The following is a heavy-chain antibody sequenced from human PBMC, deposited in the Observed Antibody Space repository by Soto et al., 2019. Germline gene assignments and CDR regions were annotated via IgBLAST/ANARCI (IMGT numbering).Heavy chain of an antibody. CDR2: IDGSGGIT. Sequence: GGSLRLSCAASGFTFGTTDMIWVRQAPGEGLEWVSTIDGSGGITYYADSVKGRFTISRDNSRNTVYLQMNSLRGDDTALYYCVKNSGWFNTWGQGALVTVSS. D-gene: IGHD3-10*01. CDR1: GFTFGTTD. CDR3: VKNSGWFNT. V-gene: IGHV3-23*01. J-gene: IGHJ5*02.